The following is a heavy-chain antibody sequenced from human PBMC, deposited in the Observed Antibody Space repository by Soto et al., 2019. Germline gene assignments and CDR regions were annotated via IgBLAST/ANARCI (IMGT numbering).Heavy chain of an antibody. CDR3: ARDLGGLYSSKPWFDP. Sequence: ASVKVSCKASGYTFTSYYMHWVRQAPGQGLEWMGIINPSGGSTSYAQKFQGRVTMTRGTSTSTVYMELSSLRSEDTAVYYCARDLGGLYSSKPWFDPWGQGTLVTVSS. V-gene: IGHV1-46*03. CDR1: GYTFTSYY. J-gene: IGHJ5*02. CDR2: INPSGGST. D-gene: IGHD6-19*01.